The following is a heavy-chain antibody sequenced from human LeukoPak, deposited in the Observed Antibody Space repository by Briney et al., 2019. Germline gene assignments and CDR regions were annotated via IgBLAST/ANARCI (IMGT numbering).Heavy chain of an antibody. CDR3: ARALGYCRSTTCYLDY. Sequence: GESLKISCKGSGYRFTTYWIGWVRQMPGKGLEWVGIIYPGDSDTRYSPSFQGQVTISADKSISTAYLQWSSLRASDTAMYYCARALGYCRSTTCYLDYWGQGTLVTVSS. J-gene: IGHJ4*02. V-gene: IGHV5-51*01. CDR2: IYPGDSDT. D-gene: IGHD2-2*01. CDR1: GYRFTTYW.